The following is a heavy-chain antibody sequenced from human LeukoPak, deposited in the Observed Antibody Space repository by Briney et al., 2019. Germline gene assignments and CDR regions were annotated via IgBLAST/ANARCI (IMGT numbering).Heavy chain of an antibody. CDR2: IYHSGST. D-gene: IGHD1-26*01. J-gene: IGHJ4*02. CDR1: GGSISSGGYS. V-gene: IGHV4-30-2*01. Sequence: SQTLSLTCAVSGGSISSGGYSWSWIRQPPGKGLEWIGYIYHSGSTYYNPSLKSRVTISVDRSKNQFSLKLSSVTAADTAVYYCARNSDGQYDYWGQGTLVTVSS. CDR3: ARNSDGQYDY.